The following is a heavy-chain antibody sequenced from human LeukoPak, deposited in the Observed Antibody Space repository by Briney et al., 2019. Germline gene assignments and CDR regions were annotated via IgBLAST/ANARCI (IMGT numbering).Heavy chain of an antibody. CDR3: CSTSWDYFDD. D-gene: IGHD6-13*01. CDR1: GFTFSGSA. J-gene: IGHJ4*02. V-gene: IGHV3-73*01. CDR2: IRSKANSYTT. Sequence: GGSLRLSCAASGFTFSGSAMHWVRQASGKGLEWVGRIRSKANSYTTAYATSVKGRFTISRNDSKSTAYLQMNSLKTEDTAVYYCCSTSWDYFDDWGQGTLVTVSS.